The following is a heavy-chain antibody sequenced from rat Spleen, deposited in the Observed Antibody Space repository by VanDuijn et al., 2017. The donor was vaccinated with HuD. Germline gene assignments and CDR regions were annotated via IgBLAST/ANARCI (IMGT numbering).Heavy chain of an antibody. J-gene: IGHJ4*01. CDR2: ISYDGTAT. V-gene: IGHV5-29*01. CDR1: GLSFSNYD. CDR3: ARPDGYTYVMDA. Sequence: EVQLVESDGGLVQPGRSLKLSCAASGLSFSNYDMAWVRQAPTKGLEWVASISYDGTATYYRDSVKGRFTISRDNAKTTLYLQMDSLRSEDTATYYCARPDGYTYVMDAWGQGASVTVSS. D-gene: IGHD1-4*01.